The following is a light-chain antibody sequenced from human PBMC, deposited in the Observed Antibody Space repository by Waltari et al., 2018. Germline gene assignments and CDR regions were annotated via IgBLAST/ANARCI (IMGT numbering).Light chain of an antibody. J-gene: IGLJ1*01. Sequence: QSALTQPASVSGSPGQSLTIPCTGTSRDVVGYNYVSWYQQHPGKAPKLLIYDVIYRPSGVSDRFPGSKSGNTASLIISGLQADDEADYYCSSYISSSTPYVFGTGTKVTVL. CDR3: SSYISSSTPYV. V-gene: IGLV2-14*03. CDR1: SRDVVGYNY. CDR2: DVI.